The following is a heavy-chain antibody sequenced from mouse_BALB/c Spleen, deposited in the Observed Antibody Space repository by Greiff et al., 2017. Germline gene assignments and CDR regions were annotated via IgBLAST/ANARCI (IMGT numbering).Heavy chain of an antibody. D-gene: IGHD2-4*01. Sequence: QVQLQQSGAELARPGASVKLSCKASGYTFTSYWMQWVKQRPGQGLEWIGAIYPGDGDTRYTQKFKGKATLTADKSSSTAYMQLSSLASEDSAVYYCARSGNDYVSFAYWGQGTLVTVSA. J-gene: IGHJ3*01. V-gene: IGHV1-87*01. CDR1: GYTFTSYW. CDR2: IYPGDGDT. CDR3: ARSGNDYVSFAY.